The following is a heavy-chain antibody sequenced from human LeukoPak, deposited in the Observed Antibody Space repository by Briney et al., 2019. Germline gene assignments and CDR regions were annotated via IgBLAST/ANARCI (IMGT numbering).Heavy chain of an antibody. Sequence: GGSLRLSCAASGFTFSTYAMNWVRQAPGKGLEWVSYISSSSSTIYYADSVKGRFTISRDNAKNSLYLQMNSLRDEDTAVYYCARDPNDYDFWSGYCDYWGQGTLVTVSS. CDR3: ARDPNDYDFWSGYCDY. V-gene: IGHV3-48*02. CDR1: GFTFSTYA. CDR2: ISSSSSTI. D-gene: IGHD3-3*01. J-gene: IGHJ4*02.